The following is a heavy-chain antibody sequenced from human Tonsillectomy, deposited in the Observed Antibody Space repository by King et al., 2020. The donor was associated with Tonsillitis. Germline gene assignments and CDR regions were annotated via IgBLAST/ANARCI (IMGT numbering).Heavy chain of an antibody. CDR2: ISSSGSTI. CDR1: GFTFSSYE. D-gene: IGHD3-3*01. Sequence: VQLVESGGGLVQPGGSLRLSCAASGFTFSSYEMTWVRQAPGKGLEWVSYISSSGSTIYYADSVKGRFTISRDNAKNSLYLQMNSLRAEDTAVYYCARRGDFWSGYSVDYWGQGTLVTVSS. J-gene: IGHJ4*02. V-gene: IGHV3-48*03. CDR3: ARRGDFWSGYSVDY.